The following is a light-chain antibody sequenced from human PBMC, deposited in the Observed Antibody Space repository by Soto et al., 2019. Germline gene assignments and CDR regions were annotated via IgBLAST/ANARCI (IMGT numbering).Light chain of an antibody. J-gene: IGKJ1*01. CDR1: QGISSY. V-gene: IGKV1-8*01. CDR3: QQYYSYPWR. CDR2: AAS. Sequence: AIRMTQSPSSLSASTGDRVTITCRASQGISSYLAWYQQKPGKAPKLLIYAASTLQSGVPSRFSGSGSGTDSTLTVSCLQSEDFATYYCQQYYSYPWRFGQGTKVEIK.